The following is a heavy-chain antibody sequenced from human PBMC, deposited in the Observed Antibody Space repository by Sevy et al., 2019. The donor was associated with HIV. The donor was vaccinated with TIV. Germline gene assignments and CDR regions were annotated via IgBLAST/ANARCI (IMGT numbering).Heavy chain of an antibody. Sequence: GGSLRLSCAASGFTIRNYAMSWVRQAPGKGLEWVSAISGSGDATYYADSVKGRFTISRDNSRNTLYLQMNSLRAEDTAVYSCAKSDAFCSGTSCYFDYWGQGTLVTVSS. D-gene: IGHD2-2*01. CDR1: GFTIRNYA. V-gene: IGHV3-23*01. CDR2: ISGSGDAT. J-gene: IGHJ4*02. CDR3: AKSDAFCSGTSCYFDY.